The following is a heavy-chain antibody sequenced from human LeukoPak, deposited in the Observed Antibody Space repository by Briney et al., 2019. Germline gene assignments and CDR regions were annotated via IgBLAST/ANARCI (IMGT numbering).Heavy chain of an antibody. D-gene: IGHD6-13*01. CDR1: GGTFSSYT. Sequence: SVKVSCKASGGTFSSYTTSWVRQAPGQGLEWMGRIIPILGIANYAQKFQGRVTITADKSTSTAYMELSSLRSEDTAVYYCATTAGAAGGYYGMDVWGQGTTVTVSS. V-gene: IGHV1-69*02. CDR3: ATTAGAAGGYYGMDV. CDR2: IIPILGIA. J-gene: IGHJ6*02.